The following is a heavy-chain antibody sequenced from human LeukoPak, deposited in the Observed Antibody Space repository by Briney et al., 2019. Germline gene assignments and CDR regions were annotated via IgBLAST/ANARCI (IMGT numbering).Heavy chain of an antibody. CDR3: AKDGGAGCSDDWCPPDS. J-gene: IGHJ4*02. CDR1: GFNFGGYA. V-gene: IGHV3-9*01. Sequence: GGSLRLSCAASGFNFGGYAMHWVRQAPGKGLEWVSGISWNGDYIAYADSVKGRFTISRDNAKNSLYLQMNSLNTDDTAFYFCAKDGGAGCSDDWCPPDSWGQGTLVTVSS. D-gene: IGHD3-9*01. CDR2: ISWNGDYI.